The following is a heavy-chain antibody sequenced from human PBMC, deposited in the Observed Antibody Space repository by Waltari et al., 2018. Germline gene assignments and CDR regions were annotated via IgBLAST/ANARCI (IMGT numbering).Heavy chain of an antibody. J-gene: IGHJ1*01. D-gene: IGHD6-13*01. Sequence: QVQLVQSGAEVKKPGASGKVSGKASGSTCTSYDINWVRLATGQGRGWMGWMNPNSGNTGYAQKFQGRVTITRNTSISTAYMELSSLRSEDTAVYYCARGLPAAGTPGRLFSEYFQHWGQGTLVTVSS. CDR1: GSTCTSYD. CDR3: ARGLPAAGTPGRLFSEYFQH. CDR2: MNPNSGNT. V-gene: IGHV1-8*03.